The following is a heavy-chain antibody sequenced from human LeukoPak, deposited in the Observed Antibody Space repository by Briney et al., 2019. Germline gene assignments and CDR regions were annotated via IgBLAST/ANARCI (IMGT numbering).Heavy chain of an antibody. D-gene: IGHD6-19*01. CDR1: GGSISSYY. CDR3: ARGGWYPESFQH. V-gene: IGHV4-59*01. Sequence: KASETLSLTCTVSGGSISSYYWNWIRQPPGKGLEWIGYIYYSGSTNYNPSLKSRVTISVDTSKNQFSLKLSSMTAADTAVYYCARGGWYPESFQHWGQGALVTVSS. J-gene: IGHJ1*01. CDR2: IYYSGST.